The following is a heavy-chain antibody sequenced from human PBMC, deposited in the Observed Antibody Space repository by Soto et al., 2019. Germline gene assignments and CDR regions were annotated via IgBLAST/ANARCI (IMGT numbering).Heavy chain of an antibody. CDR3: ARGGRHYYDSSGYSTFDY. V-gene: IGHV4-31*02. CDR2: IYYSGST. J-gene: IGHJ4*02. Sequence: SETLSLTCTVSGGSISSGGYYWSWIRQHPGKGLEWIGYIYYSGSTYYNPSLKSRVTISVDTSKNQFSLKLSSVTAADTAVYYCARGGRHYYDSSGYSTFDYWGQGTLVTVSS. D-gene: IGHD3-22*01. CDR1: GGSISSGGYY.